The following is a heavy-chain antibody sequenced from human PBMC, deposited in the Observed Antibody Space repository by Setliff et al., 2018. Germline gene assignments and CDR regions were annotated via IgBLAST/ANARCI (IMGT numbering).Heavy chain of an antibody. D-gene: IGHD6-19*01. CDR2: IIPIFGTA. J-gene: IGHJ4*02. Sequence: GASVKVSCKASGGTFSSYAISWVRQAPGQGLEWMGGIIPIFGTANYAQKFQGRVTITTDESTSTAYMELSSLRSEDTAVYYCARDLGIAVAGQMDYFDYWGQGTLVTVSS. CDR3: ARDLGIAVAGQMDYFDY. V-gene: IGHV1-69*05. CDR1: GGTFSSYA.